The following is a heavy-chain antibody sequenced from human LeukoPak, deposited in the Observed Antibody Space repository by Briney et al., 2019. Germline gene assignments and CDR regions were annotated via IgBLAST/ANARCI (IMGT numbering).Heavy chain of an antibody. CDR1: GYTFTGYY. V-gene: IGHV1-24*01. Sequence: ASVKVSCKASGYTFTGYYMHWVRQAPGQGLEWMGGFDPEDGETIYAQKFQGRVTMTEDTSTDTAYMELSSLRSEDTAVYYCATAWGDSSGLNWFDPWGQGTLVTVSS. CDR2: FDPEDGET. D-gene: IGHD3-22*01. CDR3: ATAWGDSSGLNWFDP. J-gene: IGHJ5*02.